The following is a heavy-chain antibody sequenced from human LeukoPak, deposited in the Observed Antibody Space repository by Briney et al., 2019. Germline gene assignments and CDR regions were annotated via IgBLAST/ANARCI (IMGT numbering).Heavy chain of an antibody. CDR3: ARDRDWNSPDYFDY. Sequence: GASVKVSCKASGYTFTSYYLHWVRQAPGQGLVWMGIINPSGGNTKFAQKFQGRVTMTRDTSTSTVYMELSSLRSEDTAVYFCARDRDWNSPDYFDYWGQGTLVTVSS. J-gene: IGHJ4*02. D-gene: IGHD1/OR15-1a*01. CDR1: GYTFTSYY. V-gene: IGHV1-46*01. CDR2: INPSGGNT.